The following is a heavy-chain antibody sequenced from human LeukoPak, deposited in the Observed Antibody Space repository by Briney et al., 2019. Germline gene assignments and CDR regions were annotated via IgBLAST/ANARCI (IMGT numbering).Heavy chain of an antibody. CDR1: GFTFSNFA. J-gene: IGHJ4*02. V-gene: IGHV3-23*01. Sequence: PGGSLGLSCAASGFTFSNFAMSWVRQAPGKGLEWVSAISGSGGSTYYADSVKGRFTISRDNSTNTLYLQMNSLRAEDTAVYYCANRSPFDYWGQGTLVTVSS. CDR3: ANRSPFDY. CDR2: ISGSGGST.